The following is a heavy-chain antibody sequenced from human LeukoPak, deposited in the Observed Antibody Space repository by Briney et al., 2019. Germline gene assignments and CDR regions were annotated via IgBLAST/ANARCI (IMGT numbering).Heavy chain of an antibody. Sequence: ASVKVSCKASGYTFTNFAINWVRQAPGQGPEWMGWINTITGNPTYAQGFTGRFVFSLDTSVSTAYLQISSLKAEDTAVYYCAKHLGQIRTAMVEWGQGTLVTVSS. V-gene: IGHV7-4-1*02. D-gene: IGHD5-18*01. CDR3: AKHLGQIRTAMVE. CDR2: INTITGNP. CDR1: GYTFTNFA. J-gene: IGHJ4*02.